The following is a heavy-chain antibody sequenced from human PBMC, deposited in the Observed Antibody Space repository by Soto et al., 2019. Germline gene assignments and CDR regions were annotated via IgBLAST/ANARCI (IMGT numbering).Heavy chain of an antibody. V-gene: IGHV4-39*01. CDR2: IYSSGGT. CDR1: GGSIGSSSYY. J-gene: IGHJ4*02. D-gene: IGHD3-22*01. CDR3: ARYQADSMIDY. Sequence: SETLSLTCTVSGGSIGSSSYYWGWIRQPPGKGLEWIGSIYSSGGTHYDPSLRSRVTISVDTSKNQFSLRLTSVTAADTAVYYCARYQADSMIDYWGQGTLVTVSS.